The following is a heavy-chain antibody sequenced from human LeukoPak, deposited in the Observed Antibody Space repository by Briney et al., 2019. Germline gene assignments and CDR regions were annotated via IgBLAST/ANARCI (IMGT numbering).Heavy chain of an antibody. J-gene: IGHJ4*02. D-gene: IGHD2-2*01. CDR1: GFTFSSYA. CDR2: ISYDGSNK. Sequence: PGGSLRLSCAASGFTFSSYAMHWVRQAPGKGLEWVAVISYDGSNKYYADSVKGRFTISRDNSKNTLYLQMNSLRAEDTAVYYCARDLPRISSTSSHFVYWGQGTLVTVSS. CDR3: ARDLPRISSTSSHFVY. V-gene: IGHV3-30-3*01.